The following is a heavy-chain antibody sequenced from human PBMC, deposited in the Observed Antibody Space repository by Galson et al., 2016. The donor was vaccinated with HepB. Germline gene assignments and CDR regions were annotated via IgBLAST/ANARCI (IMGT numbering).Heavy chain of an antibody. CDR3: AGSYHSSGYFGNWYFDL. V-gene: IGHV3-30-3*01. CDR2: ISADGSNY. Sequence: SLRLSCAASGFTFSSYGIHWVRQAPGKGLEWVAVISADGSNYYYADSVKGRFTISRDNSKNTLYLQVNSLTTEDTAVYCCAGSYHSSGYFGNWYFDLWGRGTLVTVSS. CDR1: GFTFSSYG. J-gene: IGHJ2*01. D-gene: IGHD3-22*01.